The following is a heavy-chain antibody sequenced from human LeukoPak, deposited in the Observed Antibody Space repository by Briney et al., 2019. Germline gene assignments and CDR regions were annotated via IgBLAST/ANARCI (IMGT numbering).Heavy chain of an antibody. CDR2: INPNSGGT. Sequence: ASVKVSCKASGYTSTGYYMHWVRQAPGQGLEWMGWINPNSGGTNYAQKFQGRVTMTRDTSISTAYMKLSRLRSDDTAVYYCARRMNSGYDWHYWGQGTLVTVSS. CDR1: GYTSTGYY. D-gene: IGHD5-12*01. V-gene: IGHV1-2*02. J-gene: IGHJ4*02. CDR3: ARRMNSGYDWHY.